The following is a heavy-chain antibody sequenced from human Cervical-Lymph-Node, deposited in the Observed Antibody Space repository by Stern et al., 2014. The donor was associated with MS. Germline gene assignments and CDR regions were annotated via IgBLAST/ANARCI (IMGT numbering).Heavy chain of an antibody. CDR3: ARAASTTSSYNF. CDR2: TIQIFGTA. V-gene: IGHV1-69*01. Sequence: VQLVESVAEVKKPWSSVKVSCQASGGSFINNVISWVRQAPGQGLEWMGGTIQIFGTALYDKKFRGRVTITADESTRTAYMELRSLRSDDTAVYFCARAASTTSSYNFWGPGTLVTVSS. J-gene: IGHJ4*02. D-gene: IGHD3-10*01. CDR1: GGSFINNV.